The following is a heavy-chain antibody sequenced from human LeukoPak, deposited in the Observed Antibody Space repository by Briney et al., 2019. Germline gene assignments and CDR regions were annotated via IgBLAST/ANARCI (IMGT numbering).Heavy chain of an antibody. Sequence: ASVKVSCKVSGYTLTELSMQWVRQATGKGLEWMGGFDPEDGESVYAQKFQGRVTMTRDTSTSTVYMELSSLRSEDTAVYYCARDLNGGYYYGYWGQGTLVTVSS. V-gene: IGHV1-24*01. CDR1: GYTLTELS. CDR2: FDPEDGES. J-gene: IGHJ4*02. CDR3: ARDLNGGYYYGY. D-gene: IGHD3-22*01.